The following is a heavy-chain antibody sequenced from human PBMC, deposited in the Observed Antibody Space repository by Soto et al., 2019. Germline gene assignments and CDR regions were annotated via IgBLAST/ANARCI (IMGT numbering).Heavy chain of an antibody. Sequence: SETLCITCAFYVGFFSVYYWSWIRQPPGNGLEWIGEINHSGSTNYNPSLKSRVTISVDTSKNQFSLKLSSVTAADTAVYYCARGSGQYYYDSSGIWLDYWGQGTMVTVSS. CDR3: ARGSGQYYYDSSGIWLDY. V-gene: IGHV4-34*01. J-gene: IGHJ4*02. D-gene: IGHD3-22*01. CDR2: INHSGST. CDR1: VGFFSVYY.